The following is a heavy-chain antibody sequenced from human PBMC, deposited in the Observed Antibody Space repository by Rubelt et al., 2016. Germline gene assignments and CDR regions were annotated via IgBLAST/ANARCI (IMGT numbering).Heavy chain of an antibody. V-gene: IGHV4-4*07. CDR3: ARGYKSHRGRYAFDI. D-gene: IGHD3-10*01. Sequence: QVQLQESGPGLVKPSETLSLTCTVSGGSISSYYWSWIRQPAGKGLEWIGRIYTSGSTNYNPSLKSRVTMSVDTSKNQFSPKLSSVTAADTAVYYCARGYKSHRGRYAFDIWGQGTMVTVSS. J-gene: IGHJ3*02. CDR2: IYTSGST. CDR1: GGSISSYY.